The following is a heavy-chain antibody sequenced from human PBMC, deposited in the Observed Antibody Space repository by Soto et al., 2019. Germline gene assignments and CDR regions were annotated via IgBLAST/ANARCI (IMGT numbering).Heavy chain of an antibody. CDR2: IYYSGST. V-gene: IGHV4-61*01. Sequence: SETLSLTCTVSGGSVSSGSYYWSWIRQPPGKGLEWIGYIYYSGSTNYNPSLKSRVTISVDKSKNQFSLKLSSVTAADTAVYYCARDRVAAPRAGFDYWGQGTLVTVSS. D-gene: IGHD6-19*01. CDR1: GGSVSSGSYY. J-gene: IGHJ4*02. CDR3: ARDRVAAPRAGFDY.